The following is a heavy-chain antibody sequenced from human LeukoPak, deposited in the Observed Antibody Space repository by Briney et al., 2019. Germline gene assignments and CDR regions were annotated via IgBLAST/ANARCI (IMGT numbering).Heavy chain of an antibody. Sequence: ASVKVSCKASGYTFTSYGISWVRQAPGQGLEWMGWISAYNGNTNYAQKLQGRVTMTTDTSTSTAYMELRSLRSDDTAVYCCAKGRRFLEGRHYYYGMDVWGQGTTVTVSS. J-gene: IGHJ6*02. CDR3: AKGRRFLEGRHYYYGMDV. V-gene: IGHV1-18*01. CDR1: GYTFTSYG. D-gene: IGHD3-3*01. CDR2: ISAYNGNT.